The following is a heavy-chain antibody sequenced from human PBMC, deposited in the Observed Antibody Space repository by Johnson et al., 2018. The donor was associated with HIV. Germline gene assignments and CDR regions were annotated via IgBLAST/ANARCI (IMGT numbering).Heavy chain of an antibody. V-gene: IGHV3-30*03. D-gene: IGHD7-27*01. Sequence: QVQLVESGGGVVQPGGSLRLSCAASGFTFSNAWMSWVRQAPGKGLEWVAVISYDGSNKYYADSVKGRFTISRDNSKNTLYLQMNSLRAEDTAVYYCARDGDNPRIWGQGTMVTVSS. CDR3: ARDGDNPRI. CDR1: GFTFSNAW. J-gene: IGHJ3*02. CDR2: ISYDGSNK.